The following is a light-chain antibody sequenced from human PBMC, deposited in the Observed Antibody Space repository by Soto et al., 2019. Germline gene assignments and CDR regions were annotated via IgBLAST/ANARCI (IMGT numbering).Light chain of an antibody. CDR2: DVS. CDR3: QHTTDFT. Sequence: AILLTQSPSSLSASVGDRVTITCRASQGIDTSLAWYQQKPGKAPKLLIYDVSNLERGVPPRFSGSTSGAESTLTITGLQPDDLGTYYCQHTTDFTFGQGTKVEIK. J-gene: IGKJ2*01. CDR1: QGIDTS. V-gene: IGKV1D-13*01.